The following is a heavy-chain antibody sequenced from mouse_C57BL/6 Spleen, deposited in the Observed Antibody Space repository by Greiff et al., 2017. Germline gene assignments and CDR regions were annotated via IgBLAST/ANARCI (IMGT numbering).Heavy chain of an antibody. J-gene: IGHJ3*01. CDR3: ARKEDDSCAY. D-gene: IGHD2-4*01. Sequence: VQLQPSGAELVRPGTSVKMSCKASGYTFTNYWIGWAKQRPGHGLEWIGDIYPGGGYTNYNEKFKGKATLTADKSSSTAYMQFSSRTSEDSAIYYCARKEDDSCAYWGQGTLVTVSA. CDR2: IYPGGGYT. CDR1: GYTFTNYW. V-gene: IGHV1-63*01.